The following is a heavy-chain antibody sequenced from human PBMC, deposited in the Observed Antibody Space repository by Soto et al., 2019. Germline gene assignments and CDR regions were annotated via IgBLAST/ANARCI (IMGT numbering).Heavy chain of an antibody. V-gene: IGHV4-39*01. CDR3: ARHLYSGESSGYYGY. D-gene: IGHD3-22*01. Sequence: QLQLQESGPGLVKPSETLSLTCTVPDASISRVTFYWGWIGQPPGKGLEWIGGAHYTGSTYYNPSRKSRVTMSVDSSKNHLSLKVSSVTAADTAVYYCARHLYSGESSGYYGYWGQGALVTVSS. CDR1: DASISRVTFY. CDR2: AHYTGST. J-gene: IGHJ4*02.